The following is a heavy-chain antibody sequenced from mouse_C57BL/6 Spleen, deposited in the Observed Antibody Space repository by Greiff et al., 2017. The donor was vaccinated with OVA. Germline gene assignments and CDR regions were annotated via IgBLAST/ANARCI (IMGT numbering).Heavy chain of an antibody. CDR3: ARYGNYDWFAY. CDR1: GYTFTSYW. J-gene: IGHJ3*01. CDR2: IDPSDSET. Sequence: QVQLQQPGAELVRPGSSVKLSCKASGYTFTSYWMHWVKQRPIQGLEWIGNIDPSDSETHYNQKFKDKATLPVDKSSSTAYMQLSSLTSEDSAVYYCARYGNYDWFAYWGQGTLVTVSA. D-gene: IGHD2-1*01. V-gene: IGHV1-52*01.